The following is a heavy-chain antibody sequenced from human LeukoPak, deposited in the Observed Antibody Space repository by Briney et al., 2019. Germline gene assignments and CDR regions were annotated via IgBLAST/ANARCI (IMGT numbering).Heavy chain of an antibody. CDR3: ARGTYSGSYYVLDY. CDR2: IIPIFGTA. D-gene: IGHD1-26*01. V-gene: IGHV1-69*13. Sequence: SVKVSCKASGYTFTNYGISWVRQAPGQGLEWMGGIIPIFGTANYAQKFQGRVTITADESTSTAYMELSSLRSEDTAVYYCARGTYSGSYYVLDYWGQGTLVTVSS. CDR1: GYTFTNYG. J-gene: IGHJ4*02.